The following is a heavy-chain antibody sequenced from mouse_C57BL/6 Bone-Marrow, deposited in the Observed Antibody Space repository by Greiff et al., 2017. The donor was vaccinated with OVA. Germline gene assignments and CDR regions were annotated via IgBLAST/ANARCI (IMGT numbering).Heavy chain of an antibody. J-gene: IGHJ1*03. CDR2: IDPSDSYT. Sequence: QVQLQQPGAELVMPGASVKLSCKASGYTFTSYWMHWVKQRPGQGLEWIGEIDPSDSYTNYNQKFKGKSTLTVDKSSSTAYMQLSSLTSEDSAVYYCARGRGYYGSWYFDVWGTGTTVTVSS. D-gene: IGHD1-1*01. V-gene: IGHV1-69*01. CDR1: GYTFTSYW. CDR3: ARGRGYYGSWYFDV.